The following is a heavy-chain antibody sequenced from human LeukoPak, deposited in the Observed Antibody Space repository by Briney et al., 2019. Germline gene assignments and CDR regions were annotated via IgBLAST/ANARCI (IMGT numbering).Heavy chain of an antibody. V-gene: IGHV3-21*01. Sequence: GGSLRLSCAASGSIFSSYSMNWVRQAPGKGLEWVSSISSSSGYIYYADSVKGRFTISRDNAKNSLYLQMNSLRAEDTAVYYCARDSVSGDPGYWGQGTLVTVSS. D-gene: IGHD7-27*01. CDR3: ARDSVSGDPGY. J-gene: IGHJ4*02. CDR2: ISSSSGYI. CDR1: GSIFSSYS.